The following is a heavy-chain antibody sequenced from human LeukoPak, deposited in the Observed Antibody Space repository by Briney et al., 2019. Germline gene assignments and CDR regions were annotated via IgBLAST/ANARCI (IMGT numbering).Heavy chain of an antibody. V-gene: IGHV1-18*01. J-gene: IGHJ6*02. CDR1: GYTFTSYG. D-gene: IGHD4-23*01. CDR3: ARAGTVVTPRFYYYGMDV. CDR2: ISAYNGNT. Sequence: GASVKVSCKASGYTFTSYGSSWVRQAPGQGLEWMGWISAYNGNTNYAQKLQGRVTMTTDTSTSTAYMELRSLRTDDTAVYYCARAGTVVTPRFYYYGMDVWGQGTTVTVSS.